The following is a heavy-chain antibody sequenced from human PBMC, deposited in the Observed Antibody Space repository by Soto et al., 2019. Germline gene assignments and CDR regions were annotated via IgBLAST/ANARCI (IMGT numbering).Heavy chain of an antibody. CDR2: IFYSGSTTY. Sequence: PSETLSLTCTVSGGSISGHYWIWIRQPPGEGVEWIGYIFYSGSTTYNNNPSLKSRVTISVDTSKNQFSLSLSSVTAADTAVYYCARVGSSGWSPDYWGQGTLVTVSS. V-gene: IGHV4-59*11. CDR1: GGSISGHY. D-gene: IGHD6-19*01. J-gene: IGHJ4*02. CDR3: ARVGSSGWSPDY.